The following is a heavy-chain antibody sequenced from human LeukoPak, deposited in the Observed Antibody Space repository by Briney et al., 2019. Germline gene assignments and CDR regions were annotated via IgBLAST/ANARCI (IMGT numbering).Heavy chain of an antibody. Sequence: GGSLRLSCAASGFAFSDYYMSWIRQAPGKGLEWLSFISPSGGAIYYADSVKGRFTISRDNAKNSLYLQMNSLKAEDTAVYYCARGLFVAGSFFDSWGQGTLVTVSS. D-gene: IGHD1-26*01. CDR2: ISPSGGAI. J-gene: IGHJ4*02. V-gene: IGHV3-11*04. CDR3: ARGLFVAGSFFDS. CDR1: GFAFSDYY.